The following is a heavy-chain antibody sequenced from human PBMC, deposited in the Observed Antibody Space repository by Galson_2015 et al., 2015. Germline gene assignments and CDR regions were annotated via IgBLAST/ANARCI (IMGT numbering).Heavy chain of an antibody. J-gene: IGHJ3*02. Sequence: SLRLSCAASGFTFSNAWMSWVRQAPGKGLEWVGRIKSKTDGGTTDYAAPVKGRFTISRDDSKNTLYLQMNSLKTEDTAVYYCTTESPDMITFGGVIVPDAFDNWGQGTMVTVSS. CDR2: IKSKTDGGTT. V-gene: IGHV3-15*01. CDR3: TTESPDMITFGGVIVPDAFDN. CDR1: GFTFSNAW. D-gene: IGHD3-16*02.